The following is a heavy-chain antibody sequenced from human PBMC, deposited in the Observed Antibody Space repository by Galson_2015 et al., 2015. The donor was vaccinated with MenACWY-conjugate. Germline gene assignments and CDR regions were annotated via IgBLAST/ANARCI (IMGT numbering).Heavy chain of an antibody. CDR2: INPGGSST. V-gene: IGHV3-74*01. J-gene: IGHJ4*02. CDR3: ANSRGASFYFDS. CDR1: GFIFNTYW. Sequence: SLRLSCAASGFIFNTYWMHWGRQAPGKGLVWVSRINPGGSSTTYADSVKDRFTISRDNAKNTLYLQMNSLRPEDTAVFYCANSRGASFYFDSWGQGTLVTVSS. D-gene: IGHD1-26*01.